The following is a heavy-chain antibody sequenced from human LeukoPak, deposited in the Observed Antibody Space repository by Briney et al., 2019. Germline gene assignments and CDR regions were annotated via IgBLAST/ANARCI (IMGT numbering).Heavy chain of an antibody. J-gene: IGHJ4*02. Sequence: SETLSLTCTVSGGSISSGDYYWSWIRQPPGKGLEWIGYICYSGSTYYNPSLKSRVTISVDTSKNQFSLKLSSVTAADTAVYYCARVVGQQLVLGAFDYWGQGTLVTVSS. CDR3: ARVVGQQLVLGAFDY. V-gene: IGHV4-30-4*02. CDR1: GGSISSGDYY. D-gene: IGHD6-13*01. CDR2: ICYSGST.